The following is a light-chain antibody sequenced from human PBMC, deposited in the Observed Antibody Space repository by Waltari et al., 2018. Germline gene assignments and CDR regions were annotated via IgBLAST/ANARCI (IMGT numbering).Light chain of an antibody. CDR3: CSHGGSNNFYI. CDR2: EVT. V-gene: IGLV2-8*01. Sequence: QSALTQPPSASGSPGQSVTISCTGTSSDVGAYNYVSWYQQYPGKAPKLIIYEVTNRPSGVPARFSGSKSGNTASLTVSGLQADDEADYYCCSHGGSNNFYIFGTGTTVTVL. J-gene: IGLJ1*01. CDR1: SSDVGAYNY.